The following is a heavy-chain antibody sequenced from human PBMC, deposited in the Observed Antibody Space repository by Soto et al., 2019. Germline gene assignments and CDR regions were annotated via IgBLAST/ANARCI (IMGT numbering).Heavy chain of an antibody. CDR2: INHSGLT. CDR1: GGSITSHY. D-gene: IGHD3-10*01. CDR3: ARQGFGQLHGLVDV. Sequence: QVQLQESGPGLVKPSETLSLTCSVSGGSITSHYCSWFRQPPGKGLEWIGYINHSGLTSYNPSLKSRVPMSVDTSKNQFSLKVNSVTAADTALYFCARQGFGQLHGLVDVWGPGTTVTVSS. J-gene: IGHJ6*02. V-gene: IGHV4-59*08.